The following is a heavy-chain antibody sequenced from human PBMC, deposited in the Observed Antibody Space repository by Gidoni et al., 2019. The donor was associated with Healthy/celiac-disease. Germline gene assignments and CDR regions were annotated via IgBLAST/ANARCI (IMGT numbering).Heavy chain of an antibody. V-gene: IGHV1-69*01. CDR2: IIPIFGTA. D-gene: IGHD5-12*01. CDR3: ATFPVVEMATIGYLDY. J-gene: IGHJ4*02. Sequence: QVQLVQSGAEVKKPGSSVKVSCKASGGTFSSYAISWVRQAPGQGLEWMGGIIPIFGTANYAQKFQGRVTITADESTSTAYMELSSLRSEDTAVYYCATFPVVEMATIGYLDYWGQGTLVTVSS. CDR1: GGTFSSYA.